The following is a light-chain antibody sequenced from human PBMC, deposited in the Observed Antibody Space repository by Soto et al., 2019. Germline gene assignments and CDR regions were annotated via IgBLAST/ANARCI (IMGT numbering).Light chain of an antibody. Sequence: SMVKQSPVTLSLTPGEIATLSCRASQSVSSIYLAWYQQKPGKAPRLLIYGASSRATGIPDRFSGSGSGTDFTFTISSLQPEDIATYYCQQYDDLPITFGQGTRLEIK. V-gene: IGKV3-20*01. CDR2: GAS. J-gene: IGKJ5*01. CDR1: QSVSSIY. CDR3: QQYDDLPIT.